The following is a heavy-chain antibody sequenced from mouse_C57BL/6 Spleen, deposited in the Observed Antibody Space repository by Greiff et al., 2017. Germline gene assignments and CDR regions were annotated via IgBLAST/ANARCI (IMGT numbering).Heavy chain of an antibody. CDR3: ARGEGYGSSDFDY. CDR2: IDPSDSET. J-gene: IGHJ2*01. V-gene: IGHV1-52*01. CDR1: GYTFTSYW. D-gene: IGHD1-1*01. Sequence: QVQLQQPGAELVRPGSSVKLSCKASGYTFTSYWMHWVKQRPIQGLEWIGNIDPSDSETHYNQKFKDKATLTVDKSSSTAYMHLSSLTSEDSAVYYCARGEGYGSSDFDYWGQGTTLTVSS.